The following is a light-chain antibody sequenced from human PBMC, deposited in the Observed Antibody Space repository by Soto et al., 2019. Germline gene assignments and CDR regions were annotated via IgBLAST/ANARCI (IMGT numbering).Light chain of an antibody. Sequence: QSVLSQPPSASGTPGQRVIISCSGSNSNIGRNTVNWYQLLPGTATKLLIYTNNQRPSGVPDRFSASKSGTSASLAISGLQSEDEADYYCAAWDASLNGPVFGGGTKVTVL. J-gene: IGLJ2*01. CDR2: TNN. CDR1: NSNIGRNT. V-gene: IGLV1-44*01. CDR3: AAWDASLNGPV.